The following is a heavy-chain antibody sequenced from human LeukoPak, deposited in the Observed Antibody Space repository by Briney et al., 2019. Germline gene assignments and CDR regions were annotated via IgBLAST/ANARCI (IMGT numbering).Heavy chain of an antibody. CDR1: GFTFSGSA. CDR2: IDKKDKGYATAT. Sequence: GGSLRLSCAASGFTFSGSAIHWVRQSSGKGLEWVGQIDKKDKGYATATAYAASAKGRFTISRDDSINTAYLQMKSLKTEDTALYYCTRDSGTYNWFDPWGQGTLVTVSS. D-gene: IGHD1-26*01. V-gene: IGHV3-73*01. J-gene: IGHJ5*02. CDR3: TRDSGTYNWFDP.